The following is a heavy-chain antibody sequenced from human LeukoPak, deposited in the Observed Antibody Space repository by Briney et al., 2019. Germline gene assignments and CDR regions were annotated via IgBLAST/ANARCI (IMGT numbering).Heavy chain of an antibody. D-gene: IGHD2/OR15-2a*01. CDR3: AKEQYPGYFDY. CDR1: GFTFSSYS. V-gene: IGHV3-48*01. J-gene: IGHJ4*02. Sequence: PGGSLRLSCAASGFTFSSYSMNWVRQAPGKGLEWVSYISSSSSTIYYAASVKGRFTISRDNSNNTLLLQLNDLRTEDTATYFCAKEQYPGYFDYWGQGTLVTVSS. CDR2: ISSSSSTI.